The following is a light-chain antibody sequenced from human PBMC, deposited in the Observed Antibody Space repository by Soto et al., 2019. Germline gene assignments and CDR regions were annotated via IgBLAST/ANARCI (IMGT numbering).Light chain of an antibody. CDR1: SSDVGTYKF. CDR2: EGT. Sequence: QPASVSGSPGQSITISCTGTSSDVGTYKFVSWYQQHPGKVPTLMIHEGTKRPSGVSNRFSGSKSGNTATLTISGLQPEDEANYYCCSYAGTSFWVFGGGTQLTVL. V-gene: IGLV2-23*01. J-gene: IGLJ3*02. CDR3: CSYAGTSFWV.